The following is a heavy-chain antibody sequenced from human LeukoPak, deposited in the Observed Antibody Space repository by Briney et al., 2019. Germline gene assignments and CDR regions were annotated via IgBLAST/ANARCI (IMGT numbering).Heavy chain of an antibody. J-gene: IGHJ5*02. D-gene: IGHD2-2*01. V-gene: IGHV4-39*01. CDR1: GGSISSGGYY. CDR2: IYYSGST. CDR3: ARSDGVVPAAMTRGWFDP. Sequence: SETLSLTCTVSGGSISSGGYYWSWIRQPPGKGLEWIGSIYYSGSTYYNPSLKSRVTISVDTSKNQFSLKLSSVTAADTAVYYCARSDGVVPAAMTRGWFDPWGQGTLVTVSS.